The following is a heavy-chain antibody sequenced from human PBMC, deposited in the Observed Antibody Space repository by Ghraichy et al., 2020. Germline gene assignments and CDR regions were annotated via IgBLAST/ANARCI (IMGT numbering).Heavy chain of an antibody. V-gene: IGHV3-23*01. Sequence: GGSLRLSCAASGFTFNSYAMSWVRQAPGKGLEWVSTISEGGATTYYADSVKGRFTISRDNSKKTLYLQMNSLRAEDTALYYCAKRSGQHFYFDYWGQGTLVTVSS. CDR1: GFTFNSYA. J-gene: IGHJ4*02. CDR3: AKRSGQHFYFDY. CDR2: ISEGGATT.